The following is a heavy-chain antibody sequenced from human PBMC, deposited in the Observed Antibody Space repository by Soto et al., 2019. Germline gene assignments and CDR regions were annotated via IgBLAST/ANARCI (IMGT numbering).Heavy chain of an antibody. V-gene: IGHV1-69*06. J-gene: IGHJ6*02. CDR2: IIPIFGTA. D-gene: IGHD3-10*01. Sequence: SVKVSCKASGGTFSSYAISWVRQAPGQGLEWMGGIIPIFGTANYAQKFQGRVTITADKSTSTAYMELSSLRSEDTAVYYCAREEGITMVRGVKYGMDVWGQGTTVTVSS. CDR1: GGTFSSYA. CDR3: AREEGITMVRGVKYGMDV.